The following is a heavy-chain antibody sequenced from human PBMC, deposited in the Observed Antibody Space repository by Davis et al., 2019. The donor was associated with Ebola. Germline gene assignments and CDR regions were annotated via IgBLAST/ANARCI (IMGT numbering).Heavy chain of an antibody. D-gene: IGHD6-19*01. Sequence: GSLRLSCAASGFTFSFYEMNWVRQAPGKGLEWIGEINHSGSTNYNPSLKSRVTISVDTSKNQFSLKLSSVTAADTAVYYCARGYSSGWYPFNGMDVWGQGTTVTVSS. J-gene: IGHJ6*02. CDR1: GFTFSFYE. V-gene: IGHV4-34*01. CDR2: INHSGST. CDR3: ARGYSSGWYPFNGMDV.